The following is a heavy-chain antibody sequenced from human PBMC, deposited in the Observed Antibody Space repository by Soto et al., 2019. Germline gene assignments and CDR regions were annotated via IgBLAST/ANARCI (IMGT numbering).Heavy chain of an antibody. CDR3: ARDSTLAY. CDR2: INPSGGGT. V-gene: IGHV1-46*01. J-gene: IGHJ4*02. Sequence: QVQLVQSGAEVKKPGASVKVSCKASGYTFTSYYMHWVRQAPGRGLEWMGIINPSGGGTSYAQKFQARVTMTRDTSTNTVYMELSSLRSEDTAVYYCARDSTLAYWGQGTLVTVSS. CDR1: GYTFTSYY.